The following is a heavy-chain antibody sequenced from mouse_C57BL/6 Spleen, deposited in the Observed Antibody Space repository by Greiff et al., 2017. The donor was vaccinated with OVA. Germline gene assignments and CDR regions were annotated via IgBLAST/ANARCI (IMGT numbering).Heavy chain of an antibody. CDR1: GYTFTSYW. CDR2: IHPSDSDT. D-gene: IGHD3-2*02. CDR3: ASPLYSSGYGFAY. Sequence: QVHVKQPGAELVKPGASVKVSCKASGYTFTSYWMHWVKQRPGQGLEWIGRIHPSDSDTNYNQKFKGKATLTVDKSSSTAYMQLSSLTSEDSAVYYCASPLYSSGYGFAYWGQGTLVTVSA. V-gene: IGHV1-74*01. J-gene: IGHJ3*01.